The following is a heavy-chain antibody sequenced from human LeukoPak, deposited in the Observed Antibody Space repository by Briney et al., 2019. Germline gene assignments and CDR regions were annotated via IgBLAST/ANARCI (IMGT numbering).Heavy chain of an antibody. D-gene: IGHD3-10*01. V-gene: IGHV4-39*07. Sequence: PSETLSLTCSVSGVYISSSDFYWGWIRQPPGKGLEWIGSIFKSGSTYYNPSLKSRVTISVDTSKNQFSLKLTSVIAADTAVYYCARVRSYTNYDALNVWGQGTVVTVSS. J-gene: IGHJ3*01. CDR1: GVYISSSDFY. CDR3: ARVRSYTNYDALNV. CDR2: IFKSGST.